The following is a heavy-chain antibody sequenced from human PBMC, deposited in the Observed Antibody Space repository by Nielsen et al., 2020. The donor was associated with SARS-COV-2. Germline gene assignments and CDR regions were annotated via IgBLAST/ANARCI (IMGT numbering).Heavy chain of an antibody. CDR2: MYYSGNT. V-gene: IGHV4-59*01. CDR3: ARGTTHDYFDY. D-gene: IGHD4-17*01. Sequence: GSLRLSCTVSGGSISGYYWSWIRQPPGKGLEWIGNMYYSGNTNYNPSLKSRVTISVDTSKNQLSLKLSSVTAADTAVYYCARGTTHDYFDYWGQGTLVTVSS. J-gene: IGHJ4*02. CDR1: GGSISGYY.